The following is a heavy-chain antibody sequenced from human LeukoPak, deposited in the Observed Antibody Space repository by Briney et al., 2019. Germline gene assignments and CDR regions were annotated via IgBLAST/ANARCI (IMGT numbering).Heavy chain of an antibody. J-gene: IGHJ3*02. Sequence: GGSLRLSCAASGFTFSSYWMHWVRQAPGKGLVWVSRIDSDGSTTNYADSVKGRFSISRFNAKETLYLQMNSLRVEGTAVYYCARGTDDIDIWGQGTLVTVSS. CDR1: GFTFSSYW. V-gene: IGHV3-74*01. D-gene: IGHD3-9*01. CDR2: IDSDGSTT. CDR3: ARGTDDIDI.